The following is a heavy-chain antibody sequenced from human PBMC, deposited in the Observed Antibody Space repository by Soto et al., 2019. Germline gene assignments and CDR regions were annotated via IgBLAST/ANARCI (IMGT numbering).Heavy chain of an antibody. Sequence: GGSLRLSCKASGFDFSTYSMNWVRQAPGKGLEWIAYVSMDSDTIHYADSVKGRFTISRDDPDNSLYLQMNSLRDDDTATYYCARLYSDYVWGQGTTVTVSS. CDR3: ARLYSDYV. CDR2: VSMDSDTI. CDR1: GFDFSTYS. D-gene: IGHD3-3*01. J-gene: IGHJ6*02. V-gene: IGHV3-48*02.